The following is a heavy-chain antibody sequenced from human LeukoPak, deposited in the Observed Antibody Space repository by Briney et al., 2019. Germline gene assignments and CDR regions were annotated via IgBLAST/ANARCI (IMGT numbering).Heavy chain of an antibody. D-gene: IGHD3-16*02. CDR3: AKGRSSYPMDCIFDF. J-gene: IGHJ4*02. CDR1: GFTFSSYG. CDR2: ISNDGSTK. Sequence: GRSLRLSCAASGFTFSSYGMHWVRQAPGKGLEWVAVISNDGSTKKYADSVKGRFTISRDNSKNTLYVQMNSLRADDAAVYYCAKGRSSYPMDCIFDFWGQGTLVTVSS. V-gene: IGHV3-30*18.